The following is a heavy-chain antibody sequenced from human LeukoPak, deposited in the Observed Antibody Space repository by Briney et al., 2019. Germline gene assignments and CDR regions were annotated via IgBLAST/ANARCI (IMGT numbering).Heavy chain of an antibody. CDR2: IIPIFGTA. CDR1: GGTFSSYA. V-gene: IGHV1-69*06. J-gene: IGHJ3*02. D-gene: IGHD6-13*01. CDR3: ARDSAGVGYSSSGDAFDI. Sequence: SVKVSCKASGGTFSSYAISWVRQAPGQGLEWMGGIIPIFGTANYAQKFQGRVTITADKSTSTAYMELSSLRSEDTAVYYCARDSAGVGYSSSGDAFDIWGQGTMVTVSS.